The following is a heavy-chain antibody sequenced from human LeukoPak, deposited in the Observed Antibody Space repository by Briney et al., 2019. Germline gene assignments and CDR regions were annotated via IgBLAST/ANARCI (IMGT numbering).Heavy chain of an antibody. J-gene: IGHJ3*02. CDR1: GGTFSSYA. CDR2: IIPIFGTA. D-gene: IGHD6-6*01. CDR3: AREYSSSSFPAFDI. Sequence: ASVKVSCKASGGTFSSYAISWVRQAPGQGLEWMGGIIPIFGTANYAQKFQGRVTITADKSTSTAYMELSSLSSEDTAVYYCAREYSSSSFPAFDIWGRGTMVTVSS. V-gene: IGHV1-69*06.